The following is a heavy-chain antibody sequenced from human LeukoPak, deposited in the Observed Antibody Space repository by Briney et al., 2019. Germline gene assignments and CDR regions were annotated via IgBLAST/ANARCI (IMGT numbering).Heavy chain of an antibody. J-gene: IGHJ4*02. CDR2: IYSGGST. Sequence: AXSGFTVSSNYMSWVRQAPGKGLEGVSVIYSGGSTYYADSVTGRFTISRDNSKNTLYLQMNSLRAEDTAVYYCASGQGPFWYWGQGTLVTVSS. CDR3: ASGQGPFWY. CDR1: GFTVSSNY. V-gene: IGHV3-53*01.